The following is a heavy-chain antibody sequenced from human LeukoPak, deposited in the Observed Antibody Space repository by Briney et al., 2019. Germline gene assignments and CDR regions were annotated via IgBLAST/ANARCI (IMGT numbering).Heavy chain of an antibody. V-gene: IGHV4-38-2*02. CDR1: GYSISSGYY. CDR3: ARDLIVATISYFDY. D-gene: IGHD5-12*01. CDR2: IYHSGST. J-gene: IGHJ4*02. Sequence: SETLSLTCAVSGYSISSGYYWGWIRQPPGKGLEWIGSIYHSGSTYYNPSLRSRVTISVDTSKNQFSLKLISVTAADTAVFYCARDLIVATISYFDYWGQGTLVTVSS.